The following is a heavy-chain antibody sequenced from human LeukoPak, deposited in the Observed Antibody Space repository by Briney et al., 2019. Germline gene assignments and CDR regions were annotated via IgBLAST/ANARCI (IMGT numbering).Heavy chain of an antibody. J-gene: IGHJ4*02. CDR1: GFTFGSYA. CDR3: AKTTTGYSSGRYPAWPIDY. CDR2: IFGSGGSA. D-gene: IGHD2-15*01. V-gene: IGHV3-23*01. Sequence: RSGGSLRLSCAASGFTFGSYAMYWVRQAPGKGLEWVSGIFGSGGSAHYADSVKGRFTISRDNSKNTVYLQMDSLRAEDTAIYYCAKTTTGYSSGRYPAWPIDYWGQGTLVTVSS.